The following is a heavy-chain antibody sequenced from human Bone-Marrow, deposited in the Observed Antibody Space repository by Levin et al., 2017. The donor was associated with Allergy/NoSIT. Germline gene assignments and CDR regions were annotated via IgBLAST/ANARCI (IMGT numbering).Heavy chain of an antibody. CDR2: IDYSGSH. V-gene: IGHV4-34*01. D-gene: IGHD2-15*01. CDR3: ALEVGGNDY. Sequence: SETLSLTCAVSRGSFSAYYWTWIRQPPGQGLEWVAEIDYSGSHNFHPSLKSRATMSVDTSKSQISLMLTSVTAADTAIYYCALEVGGNDYWGQGTLVAVSS. J-gene: IGHJ4*02. CDR1: RGSFSAYY.